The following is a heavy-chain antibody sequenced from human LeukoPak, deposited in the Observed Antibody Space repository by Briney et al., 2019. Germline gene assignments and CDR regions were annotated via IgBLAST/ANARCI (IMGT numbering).Heavy chain of an antibody. CDR3: AKDLGYCSGGSCYELDY. CDR1: GFTFSSYA. J-gene: IGHJ4*02. D-gene: IGHD2-15*01. CDR2: ISGSGGST. V-gene: IGHV3-23*01. Sequence: PGGSLRLSCAASGFTFSSYAMGWVRQAPGKGLEWVSAISGSGGSTYYADSVKGRFTISRDNSKNTLYLQMNSLRAEDTAEYYCAKDLGYCSGGSCYELDYWGQGTLVTVSS.